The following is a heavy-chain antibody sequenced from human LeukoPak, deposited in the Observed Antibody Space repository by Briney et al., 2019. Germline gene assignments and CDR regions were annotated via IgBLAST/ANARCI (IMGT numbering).Heavy chain of an antibody. Sequence: EASVKVSCKASGYTFTGYYMHRVRQAPGQGLEWMGWINPNSGGTNYAQKFQGRVTMTRDTSISTAYMELSRLRSDDTAVYYCARDSTLVYGDYVYWFDPWGQGTLVTVSS. V-gene: IGHV1-2*02. D-gene: IGHD4-17*01. CDR2: INPNSGGT. J-gene: IGHJ5*02. CDR1: GYTFTGYY. CDR3: ARDSTLVYGDYVYWFDP.